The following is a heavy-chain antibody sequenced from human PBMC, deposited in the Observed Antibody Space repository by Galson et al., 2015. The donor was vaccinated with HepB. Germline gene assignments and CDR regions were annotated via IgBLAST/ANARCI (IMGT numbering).Heavy chain of an antibody. V-gene: IGHV4-30-2*01. Sequence: TLSLTCAVSGGSISSGGYSWSWIRQPLGKGLEWIGYIYPSGSTYYNPSLKSRVTTSINKSVNQFSLKLSSVTAADTAVYYCARSNDYSNFYFDYWGQGTLVTVSS. CDR2: IYPSGST. CDR1: GGSISSGGYS. J-gene: IGHJ4*02. D-gene: IGHD4-11*01. CDR3: ARSNDYSNFYFDY.